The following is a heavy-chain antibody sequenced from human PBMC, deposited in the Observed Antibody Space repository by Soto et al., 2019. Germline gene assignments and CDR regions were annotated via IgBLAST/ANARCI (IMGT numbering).Heavy chain of an antibody. CDR3: ARTYPIKFGGVIVDGNWFDP. V-gene: IGHV1-69*13. D-gene: IGHD3-16*02. CDR1: GGTFSSYA. Sequence: SVKVSCKASGGTFSSYAISWVRQAPGQGLEWMGGIIPIFGTANYAQKFQGRVTITADESTSTAYMELSSLRSKDTAVYYCARTYPIKFGGVIVDGNWFDPWGQGTLVTVSS. CDR2: IIPIFGTA. J-gene: IGHJ5*02.